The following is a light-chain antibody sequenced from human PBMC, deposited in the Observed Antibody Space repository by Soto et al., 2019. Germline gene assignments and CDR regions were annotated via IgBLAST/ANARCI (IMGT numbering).Light chain of an antibody. V-gene: IGLV3-21*02. J-gene: IGLJ2*01. CDR2: DDS. CDR3: QVWDSSSDHVV. CDR1: NIGSKS. Sequence: SYELTQPPSVSVAPGQTARITCGGNNIGSKSVHWYQQKPGQDPVLVVYDDSDRPSGIPERFSGSNSGNTATLTISRVEDGDEDDYYCQVWDSSSDHVVFGGGTKLTVL.